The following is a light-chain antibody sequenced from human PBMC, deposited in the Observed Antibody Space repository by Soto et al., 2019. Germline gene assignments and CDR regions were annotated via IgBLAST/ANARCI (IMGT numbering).Light chain of an antibody. CDR1: QSINNW. Sequence: DIQMTQSPTTLSASVGDRVTITCRASQSINNWLAWYQQKPGKAPKVLIYKASNLQSGVPSRFSGSGSGTDFTLTISSLQSDDFATYCCQQCYSYPPTFGQGTTVDIK. CDR3: QQCYSYPPT. V-gene: IGKV1-5*03. CDR2: KAS. J-gene: IGKJ1*01.